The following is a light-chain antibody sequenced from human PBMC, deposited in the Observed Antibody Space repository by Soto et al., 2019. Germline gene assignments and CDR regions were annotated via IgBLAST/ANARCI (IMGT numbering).Light chain of an antibody. V-gene: IGLV2-14*03. CDR2: DVS. CDR1: SSDIGGYNY. Sequence: QSALTQPASVSGSPGQSITISCTGTSSDIGGYNYVSWYQQLPGKVPKLIIYDVSNRPSGVSDRFSGSKSGNAASLTISGLQDEDEADYYCSSYTGTSTLYVFGTGTKLTVL. CDR3: SSYTGTSTLYV. J-gene: IGLJ1*01.